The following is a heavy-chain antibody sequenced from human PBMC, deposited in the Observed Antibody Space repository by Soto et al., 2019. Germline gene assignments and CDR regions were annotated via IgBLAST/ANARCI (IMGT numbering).Heavy chain of an antibody. CDR3: AKRYCSSTSCYLAYDAFDI. V-gene: IGHV3-30*18. J-gene: IGHJ3*02. CDR2: ISYDGSNK. Sequence: QVQLVESGGGVVQPGRSLRLSCAASGFTFSSYGMHWVRQAPGKGLEWVAVISYDGSNKYYADSVKGRFTISRDNSKNTLYLQMNSLRAEDTAVYYCAKRYCSSTSCYLAYDAFDIWGQGTMVTVSS. D-gene: IGHD2-2*01. CDR1: GFTFSSYG.